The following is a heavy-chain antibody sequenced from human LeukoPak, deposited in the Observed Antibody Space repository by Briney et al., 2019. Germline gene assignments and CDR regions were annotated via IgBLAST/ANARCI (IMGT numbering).Heavy chain of an antibody. J-gene: IGHJ6*02. Sequence: PGRSLRLSCAASGFTFDDYAMHWVRQAPGKGLEWVSGINWNGGSTGYADSVKGRLTISRDNTKNSLYLQMNSLRAEDAALYHCARGDYGMDVWGQGTTVTVSS. CDR1: GFTFDDYA. CDR3: ARGDYGMDV. CDR2: INWNGGST. V-gene: IGHV3-20*01.